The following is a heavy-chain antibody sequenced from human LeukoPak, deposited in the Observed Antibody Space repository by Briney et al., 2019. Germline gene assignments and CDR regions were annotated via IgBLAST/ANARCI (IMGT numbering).Heavy chain of an antibody. CDR1: GFTFSDYY. CDR2: ISSSVSTI. Sequence: GGSLKLSCAAPGFTFSDYYMSWIRQAPGKGLEWVSYISSSVSTIYYADSVKGRFTISRDNAKNSLYLQMNSLRAEDTAVYYCARGSYYYDSSGYYYPVGFDYWGQGTLVTVSS. CDR3: ARGSYYYDSSGYYYPVGFDY. J-gene: IGHJ4*02. D-gene: IGHD3-22*01. V-gene: IGHV3-11*01.